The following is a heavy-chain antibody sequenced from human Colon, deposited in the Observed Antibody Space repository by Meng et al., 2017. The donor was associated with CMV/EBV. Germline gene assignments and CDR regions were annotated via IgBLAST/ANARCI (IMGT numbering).Heavy chain of an antibody. CDR3: ARGLLTRLRPTTWFDP. Sequence: GGSSINYARTWIRQPPGKGMEYIGEISHDVSTYYDPYLNSRVTISVDATKKHFFLSLTSVTAADTAVYYCARGLLTRLRPTTWFDPWGQGTLVTVSS. J-gene: IGHJ5*02. CDR1: GGSSINYA. CDR2: ISHDVST. V-gene: IGHV4-34*01. D-gene: IGHD1-14*01.